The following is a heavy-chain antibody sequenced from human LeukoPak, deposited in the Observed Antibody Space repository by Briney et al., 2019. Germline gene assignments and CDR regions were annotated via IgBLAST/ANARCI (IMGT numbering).Heavy chain of an antibody. V-gene: IGHV4-39*01. J-gene: IGHJ4*02. CDR2: LYFSGTT. CDR3: AKLDS. CDR1: GASINTTGFY. Sequence: SETLSLTCTVSGASINTTGFYWGWVRQPPGKGLEWIGVLYFSGTTYTNPSLKSRLTLSVDTSKNQFSLRLNSVTAADTAVYYCAKLDSWGLGTLVTVSS.